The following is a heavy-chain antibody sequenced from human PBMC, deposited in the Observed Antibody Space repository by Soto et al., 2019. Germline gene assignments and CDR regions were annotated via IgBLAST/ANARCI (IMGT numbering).Heavy chain of an antibody. CDR3: ARRSYWDWFDP. CDR1: GGSISSSSYY. D-gene: IGHD1-26*01. V-gene: IGHV4-39*01. J-gene: IGHJ5*02. Sequence: PSETLSLTCTVSGGSISSSSYYWGWIRQPPGKGLEWIGSIYYSGSTYYNPSLKSRVTISVDTSKNQFSLKLSSVTAADTAVYYCARRSYWDWFDPWGQGTLVTVSS. CDR2: IYYSGST.